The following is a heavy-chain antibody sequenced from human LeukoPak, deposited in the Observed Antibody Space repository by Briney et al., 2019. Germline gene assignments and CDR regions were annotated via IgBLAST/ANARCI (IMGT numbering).Heavy chain of an antibody. V-gene: IGHV3-30*18. CDR2: ISYDGSNK. J-gene: IGHJ5*02. CDR1: GFTFSSYG. CDR3: AKLEGYRLDP. Sequence: GGSLRLSCAASGFTFSSYGMHWVRKAPGKGLEWVAVISYDGSNKYCADSVKGRFTISRDNSKNTLYLQMDSLRAEDTAVYYCAKLEGYRLDPWGQGTLVTVSS. D-gene: IGHD6-13*01.